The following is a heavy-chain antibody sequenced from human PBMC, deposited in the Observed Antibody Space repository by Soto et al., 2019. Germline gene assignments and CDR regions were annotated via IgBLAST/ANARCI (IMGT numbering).Heavy chain of an antibody. D-gene: IGHD3-10*01. CDR2: ITNAGSTI. CDR3: ARDPVYYGDVFDI. CDR1: GFTFSSYG. V-gene: IGHV3-48*01. J-gene: IGHJ3*02. Sequence: GSLRLSCAASGFTFSSYGMHWVRQAPGKGLEWIAVITNAGSTIYYADSVKGRFTISRDNAKNSLYLQMNSLRAEDTALYYCARDPVYYGDVFDIWGQGTMVTVSS.